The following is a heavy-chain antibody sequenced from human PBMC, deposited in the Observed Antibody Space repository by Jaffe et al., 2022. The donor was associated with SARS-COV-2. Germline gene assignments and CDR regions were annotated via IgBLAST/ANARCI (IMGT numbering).Heavy chain of an antibody. CDR3: ARAPKPYYYYGMDV. CDR1: GFTFSSYE. CDR2: ISSSGSTI. V-gene: IGHV3-48*03. Sequence: EVQLVESGGGLVQPGGSLRLSCAASGFTFSSYEMNWVRQAPGKGLEWVSYISSSGSTIYYADSVKGRFTISRDNAKNSLYLQMNSLRAEDTAVYYCARAPKPYYYYGMDVWGQGTTVTVSS. J-gene: IGHJ6*02.